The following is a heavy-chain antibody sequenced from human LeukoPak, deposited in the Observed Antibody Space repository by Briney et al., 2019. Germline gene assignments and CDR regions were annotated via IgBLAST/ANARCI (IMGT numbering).Heavy chain of an antibody. CDR3: AAIRFLEWFPEDY. CDR1: GYTFTSYG. D-gene: IGHD3-3*01. Sequence: ASVKVSCKASGYTFTSYGISWVRQAPGQGLEWMGWISTYNGNTNYAQKLQGRVTMTTDTSTSTAYMGLRSLRSDDTAVYYCAAIRFLEWFPEDYWGQGTLVTVSS. J-gene: IGHJ4*02. CDR2: ISTYNGNT. V-gene: IGHV1-18*01.